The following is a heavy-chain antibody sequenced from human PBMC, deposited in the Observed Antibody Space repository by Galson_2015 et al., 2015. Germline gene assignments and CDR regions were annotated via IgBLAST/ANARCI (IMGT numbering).Heavy chain of an antibody. D-gene: IGHD2-2*01. CDR2: ISSSSSTI. CDR1: GFTFSSYS. J-gene: IGHJ6*03. Sequence: SLRLSCAASGFTFSSYSMNWVRQAPGKGLEWVSYISSSSSTIYYADSVKGRFTISRDNAKNSLYPQMNSLRDEDTAVYYCARDSVVVVPAARVQYYYYYYYYMDVWGKGTTVTVSS. CDR3: ARDSVVVVPAARVQYYYYYYYYMDV. V-gene: IGHV3-48*02.